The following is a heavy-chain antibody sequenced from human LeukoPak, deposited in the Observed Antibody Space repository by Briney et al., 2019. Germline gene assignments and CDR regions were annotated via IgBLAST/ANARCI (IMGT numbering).Heavy chain of an antibody. CDR2: ISAYNGNT. J-gene: IGHJ6*04. CDR3: ARDFLGSAGHGMDV. CDR1: GYTFTSYD. V-gene: IGHV1-18*01. Sequence: ASVKVSCKASGYTFTSYDINWVRQAPGQGLEWMGWISAYNGNTNYAQKLQGRVTMTTDTSTSTAYMELRSLRSDDTAVYYCARDFLGSAGHGMDVWGKGTTVTVSS.